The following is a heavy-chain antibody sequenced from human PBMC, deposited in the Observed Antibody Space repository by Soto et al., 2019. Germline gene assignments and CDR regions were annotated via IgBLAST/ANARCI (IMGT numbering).Heavy chain of an antibody. J-gene: IGHJ5*02. CDR2: ISSSSSYI. D-gene: IGHD6-19*01. CDR3: AREATQQWLVPVSWFDP. Sequence: EVQLVESGGGLVKPGGSLRLSCAASGFTFSSYSMNWVRQAPGEGLEWVSSISSSSSYIYYADSVKGRFTISRNNAKNSLFLQMNSLRAEDTAVYYCAREATQQWLVPVSWFDPWGQGTLVTVSS. V-gene: IGHV3-21*01. CDR1: GFTFSSYS.